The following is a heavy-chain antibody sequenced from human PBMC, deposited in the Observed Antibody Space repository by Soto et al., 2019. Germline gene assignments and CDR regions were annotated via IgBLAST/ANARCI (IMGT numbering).Heavy chain of an antibody. CDR1: GISFSDYH. CDR2: ITPSGRFI. J-gene: IGHJ4*02. V-gene: IGHV3-21*01. CDR3: AGTYDPTDY. D-gene: IGHD3-22*01. Sequence: EEQFMESGGGLVKPGGSLRLSCAASGISFSDYHMNWVSQAPGKGLEWVASITPSGRFINYADSVEGRFIISRDNTKNSLFLQMNSRRGEDTAVYYCAGTYDPTDYWGQGTLVTVSS.